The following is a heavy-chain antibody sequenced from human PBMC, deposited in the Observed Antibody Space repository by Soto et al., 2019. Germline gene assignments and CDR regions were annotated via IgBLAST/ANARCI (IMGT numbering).Heavy chain of an antibody. CDR1: GGSFSGYY. V-gene: IGHV4-34*01. D-gene: IGHD2-2*01. Sequence: SETLSLTCAVYGGSFSGYYWRWIRQPPGKGLEWIGEINHSGSTNYNPSLKSRVTISVDTSKNQFSLKLSSVTAADTAVYYCARGVVVVTAAQPYGMDVWGQGTTVTVSS. CDR2: INHSGST. CDR3: ARGVVVVTAAQPYGMDV. J-gene: IGHJ6*02.